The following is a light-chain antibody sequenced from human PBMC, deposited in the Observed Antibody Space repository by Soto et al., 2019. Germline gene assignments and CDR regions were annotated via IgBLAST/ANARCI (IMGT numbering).Light chain of an antibody. J-gene: IGKJ1*01. V-gene: IGKV3-20*01. CDR2: GES. CDR3: QQYGSSGT. Sequence: EIVLTQSPGPRFLPPGESATLSCRASQSVSNNYLAWYQQKPGQAPRLLIYGESNRATGTPDRFSGSGSGTDFTLTISRLEPEDFAVYYCQQYGSSGTFGQGTKVDIK. CDR1: QSVSNNY.